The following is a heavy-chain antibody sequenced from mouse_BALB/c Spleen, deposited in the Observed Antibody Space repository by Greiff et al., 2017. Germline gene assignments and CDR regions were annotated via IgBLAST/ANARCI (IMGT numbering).Heavy chain of an antibody. V-gene: IGHV5-12-2*01. D-gene: IGHD1-1*01. CDR1: GFTFSSYT. J-gene: IGHJ3*01. CDR3: ARTDYGSSYGLAY. Sequence: EVQLVESGGGLVQPGGSLKLSCAASGFTFSSYTMSWVRQTPEKRLEWVAYISNGGGSTYYPDTVKGRFTISRDNAKNTLYLQMSSLKSEDTAMYYCARTDYGSSYGLAYWGQGTLVTVSA. CDR2: ISNGGGST.